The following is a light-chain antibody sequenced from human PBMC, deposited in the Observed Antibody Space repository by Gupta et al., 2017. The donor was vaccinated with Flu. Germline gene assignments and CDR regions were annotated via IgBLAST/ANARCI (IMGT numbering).Light chain of an antibody. CDR2: DAS. Sequence: PGESATLSCRASQSVSSSLAWYQQRPGQAPRLLISDASTRATGIPARFSGSGSGTEFTLTISSLQSDDYALYFCQQYADWPTFGGGTTVDIK. J-gene: IGKJ4*01. CDR1: QSVSSS. CDR3: QQYADWPT. V-gene: IGKV3-15*01.